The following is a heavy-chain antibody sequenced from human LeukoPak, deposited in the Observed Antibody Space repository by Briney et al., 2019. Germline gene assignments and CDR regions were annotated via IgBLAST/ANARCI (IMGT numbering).Heavy chain of an antibody. CDR3: ARDEEHSSTWNWLDP. V-gene: IGHV4-38-2*01. J-gene: IGHJ5*02. Sequence: PSETMSLTCAVSGDSISSAYYWGWIRLPPGKGLEWVGSSSHSGASNYSPSLKSRLRMQEDTSKNQLSLRLTSVTAADTAVYYCARDEEHSSTWNWLDPWGEGTLVTV. CDR2: SSHSGAS. D-gene: IGHD6-13*01. CDR1: GDSISSAYY.